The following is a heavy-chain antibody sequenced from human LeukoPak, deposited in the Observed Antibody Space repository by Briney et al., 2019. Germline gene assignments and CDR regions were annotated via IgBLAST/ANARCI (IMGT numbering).Heavy chain of an antibody. CDR1: GFTFSSYS. D-gene: IGHD2-2*01. Sequence: GGSLRLSCAASGFTFSSYSMNWVRQAPGKGLEWVSSISSSSSYIYYADSVKGRFTISRDNAKNSLYLQMNSQRAEDTAVYYCARLGYCSSTSCYHYYYYYGMDVWGQGTTVTVSS. CDR2: ISSSSSYI. V-gene: IGHV3-21*01. CDR3: ARLGYCSSTSCYHYYYYYGMDV. J-gene: IGHJ6*02.